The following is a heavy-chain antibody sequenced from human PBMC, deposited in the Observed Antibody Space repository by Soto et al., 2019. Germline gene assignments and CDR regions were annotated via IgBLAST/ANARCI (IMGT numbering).Heavy chain of an antibody. CDR2: ISGVGGTT. Sequence: GGSLRLSCAASGFTFSDYAMTWVRQAPGKGLEWVSAISGVGGTTYYADTYYADSVKGRFTTSRDNSKSTLYLQMDSLRAEDTAIYYFAKESGVEYASFCFDYWGQGTLVTVSS. V-gene: IGHV3-23*01. D-gene: IGHD3-10*01. CDR3: AKESGVEYASFCFDY. CDR1: GFTFSDYA. J-gene: IGHJ4*02.